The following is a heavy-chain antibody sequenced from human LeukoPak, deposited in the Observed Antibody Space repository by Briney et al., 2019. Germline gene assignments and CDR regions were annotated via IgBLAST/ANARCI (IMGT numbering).Heavy chain of an antibody. D-gene: IGHD3-22*01. J-gene: IGHJ4*02. Sequence: PGGSLRLSCAASGFTFSSYAMSWVRQAPGKGLEWVSAISGSGGRTYYADSVKGRFTISRDNSKNTLYLQMNSLRAEDTAVYYCAKSSAYYDSSRFDYWGQGTLVTVSS. CDR3: AKSSAYYDSSRFDY. CDR2: ISGSGGRT. V-gene: IGHV3-23*01. CDR1: GFTFSSYA.